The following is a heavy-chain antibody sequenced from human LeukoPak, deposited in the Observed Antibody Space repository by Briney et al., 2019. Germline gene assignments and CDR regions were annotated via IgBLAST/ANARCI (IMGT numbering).Heavy chain of an antibody. D-gene: IGHD4-17*01. CDR2: IYYSGST. Sequence: SETLSLTCTVSGGSISSGDYYWSWIRQPPGKGLEWIGYIYYSGSTYYNPSLKSRVTISVDTSKNQFSVKLSSVTAADTAVYYCARDGGTTYGDSPFDYWGQGTLVTVSS. V-gene: IGHV4-30-4*08. CDR1: GGSISSGDYY. CDR3: ARDGGTTYGDSPFDY. J-gene: IGHJ4*02.